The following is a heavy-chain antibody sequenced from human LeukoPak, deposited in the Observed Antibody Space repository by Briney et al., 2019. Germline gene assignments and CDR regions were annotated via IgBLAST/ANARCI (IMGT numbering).Heavy chain of an antibody. CDR3: AREQWRSGWYDY. V-gene: IGHV6-1*01. D-gene: IGHD6-19*01. CDR1: GDSVSSTNAA. Sequence: SQTLSLTCAISGDSVSSTNAAWTWIRQSPSRGLEWLGRTYYRSKWYNDYALSVKSRITINPDTSKNQFSLQLKSVTPEDTAVYYCAREQWRSGWYDYWGQGTLVTVSS. CDR2: TYYRSKWYN. J-gene: IGHJ4*02.